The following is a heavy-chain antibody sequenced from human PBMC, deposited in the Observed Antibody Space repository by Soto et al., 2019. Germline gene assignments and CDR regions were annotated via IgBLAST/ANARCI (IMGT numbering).Heavy chain of an antibody. CDR3: AYGSSSAWIDF. CDR1: GDSMRGYHFY. J-gene: IGHJ4*02. D-gene: IGHD6-25*01. Sequence: SETLSLTCSVSGDSMRGYHFYWAWIRQAPGKGLEWIGSAYFSGGNTYYNPSLKSRVSIFVDTSKNEFSLRLTSLTAADTAVYFCAYGSSSAWIDFWGQGTLVTVSS. V-gene: IGHV4-39*01. CDR2: AYFSGGNT.